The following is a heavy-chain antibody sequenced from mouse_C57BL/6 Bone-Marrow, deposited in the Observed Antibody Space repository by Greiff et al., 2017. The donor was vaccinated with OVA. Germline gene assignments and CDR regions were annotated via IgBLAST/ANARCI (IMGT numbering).Heavy chain of an antibody. V-gene: IGHV1-22*01. J-gene: IGHJ2*01. CDR2: INPNNGGT. Sequence: VQLQQSGPELVKPGASVKMSCKASGYTFTDYNMHWVKQSHGKSLEWIGYINPNNGGTSYNQKFKGKATLTVNKSSSTAYMELRSLTSEDSAVYYCARKGAAQAPWYLDYWGQGTTLTVSS. CDR3: ARKGAAQAPWYLDY. CDR1: GYTFTDYN. D-gene: IGHD3-2*02.